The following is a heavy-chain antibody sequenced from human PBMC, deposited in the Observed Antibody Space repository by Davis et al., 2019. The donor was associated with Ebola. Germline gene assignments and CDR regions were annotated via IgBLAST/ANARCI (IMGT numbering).Heavy chain of an antibody. Sequence: SVKVSCKASGGTFSSYAISWVRQAPGKGLEWMGGIIPIFGTANYAQKFQGRVTITADESTSTAYMELSSLRSEDTAVYYCARAPIVVVPAAILVGGDYYYYYMDVWGKGTTVTVSS. D-gene: IGHD2-2*02. J-gene: IGHJ6*03. CDR1: GGTFSSYA. CDR2: IIPIFGTA. CDR3: ARAPIVVVPAAILVGGDYYYYYMDV. V-gene: IGHV1-69*13.